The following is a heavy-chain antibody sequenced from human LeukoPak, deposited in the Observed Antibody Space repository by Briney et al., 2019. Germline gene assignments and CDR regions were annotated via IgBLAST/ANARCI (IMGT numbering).Heavy chain of an antibody. Sequence: SETLSLTCTVCGGSISSYYWSWIRQPPGKGLEWIGYIYYSGSTNYNPSLKSRVTISVDTSKNQFSLKLSSVTAADTAVYYCANLRRYDFWSGYYGHWGQGTLVTGSS. J-gene: IGHJ4*02. CDR3: ANLRRYDFWSGYYGH. D-gene: IGHD3-3*01. CDR2: IYYSGST. CDR1: GGSISSYY. V-gene: IGHV4-59*01.